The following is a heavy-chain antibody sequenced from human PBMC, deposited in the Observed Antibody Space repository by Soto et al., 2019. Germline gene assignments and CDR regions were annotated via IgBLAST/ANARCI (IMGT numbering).Heavy chain of an antibody. V-gene: IGHV3-73*01. Sequence: GGSLRLSCAASGFTVSGSAMHWVRQASGKGLEWVGRIRSKANSYATAYAVSVKGRFTISRDDSRNTAYLQMNSLKTEDTAVYYCARGVYDFWSGHPKGLDYWGQGTVVTVSS. CDR1: GFTVSGSA. D-gene: IGHD3-3*01. CDR2: IRSKANSYAT. J-gene: IGHJ4*02. CDR3: ARGVYDFWSGHPKGLDY.